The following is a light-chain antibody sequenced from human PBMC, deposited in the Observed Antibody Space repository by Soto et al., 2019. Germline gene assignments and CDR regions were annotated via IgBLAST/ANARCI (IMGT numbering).Light chain of an antibody. V-gene: IGKV3-15*01. CDR1: QSVSRN. J-gene: IGKJ5*01. Sequence: EIVMTQYPAILSLSAGERATLSCRASQSVSRNLAWYQQKPGQAPRLLIYGASTRATGIPARFSGSGSGTEFTLTISSLKYEDFAVYYCQQYNDWTITFGQGTRLEIK. CDR3: QQYNDWTIT. CDR2: GAS.